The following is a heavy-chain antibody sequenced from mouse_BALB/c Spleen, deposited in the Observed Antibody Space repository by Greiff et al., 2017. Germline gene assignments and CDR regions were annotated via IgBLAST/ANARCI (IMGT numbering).Heavy chain of an antibody. V-gene: IGHV3-6*02. Sequence: ESGPGLVKPSQSLSLTCSVTGYSITSGYYWNWIRQFPGNKLEWMGYISYDGSNNYNPSLKNRISITRDTSKNQFFLKLNSVTTEDTATYYCARDQGRYAMDYWGQGTSVTVSS. CDR1: GYSITSGYY. CDR2: ISYDGSN. J-gene: IGHJ4*01. CDR3: ARDQGRYAMDY.